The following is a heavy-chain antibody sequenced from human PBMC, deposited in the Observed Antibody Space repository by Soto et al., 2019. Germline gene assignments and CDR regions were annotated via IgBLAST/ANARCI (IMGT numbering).Heavy chain of an antibody. CDR2: IYYSGST. J-gene: IGHJ3*02. V-gene: IGHV4-59*01. D-gene: IGHD3-22*01. CDR1: GGSISGYY. Sequence: SETLCLTCTVAGGSISGYYWSWIRQPPGKGLEWIGYIYYSGSTNYNPSLKSRVTISVDTSKNQFSLKLSSVTAADTAVYYCARGYYDSSGYPSAAFAIWGQGTMVPVS. CDR3: ARGYYDSSGYPSAAFAI.